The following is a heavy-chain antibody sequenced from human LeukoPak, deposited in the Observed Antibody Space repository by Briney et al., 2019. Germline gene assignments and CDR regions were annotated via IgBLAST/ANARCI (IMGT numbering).Heavy chain of an antibody. V-gene: IGHV3-21*01. Sequence: PGGSLRLSCAASGFDFSTYAINWVRQAPAKGLEWVSSISTMSNYIFYGDSVKGRFTISRDNAKNSVYLQMNSLRPEDTAVYYCSRDRLGGLDLWGQGTLVTVSS. CDR1: GFDFSTYA. CDR2: ISTMSNYI. D-gene: IGHD5-12*01. CDR3: SRDRLGGLDL. J-gene: IGHJ5*02.